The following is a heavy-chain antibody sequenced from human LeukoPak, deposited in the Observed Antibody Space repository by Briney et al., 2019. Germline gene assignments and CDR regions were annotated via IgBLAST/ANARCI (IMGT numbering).Heavy chain of an antibody. Sequence: TGGSLRLSCAASGITFNNAWMSWVRQAPGKGLEWVSEISGSGGSTYYADSVKGRFTISRDNSKTTVYLQMNSLRAEDTAVYYCAKDGQKSDYYDSSGYLYFDYWGQGTLVTVSS. J-gene: IGHJ4*02. CDR2: ISGSGGST. CDR1: GITFNNAW. CDR3: AKDGQKSDYYDSSGYLYFDY. V-gene: IGHV3-23*01. D-gene: IGHD3-22*01.